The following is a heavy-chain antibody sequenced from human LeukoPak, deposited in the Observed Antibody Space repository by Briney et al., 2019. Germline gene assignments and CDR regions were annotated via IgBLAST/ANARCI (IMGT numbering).Heavy chain of an antibody. D-gene: IGHD3-3*01. V-gene: IGHV4-39*07. CDR2: MYYNGRI. J-gene: IGHJ6*03. CDR3: VRWNYDFYHMDV. Sequence: PSETLSLTCNVSGGSISRGSYYWGWVRQPPGKGLDWIGSMYYNGRIYYNPSLGSRVGISGDASRNQFSLRLISVTAADTAVYYCVRWNYDFYHMDVWGKGTTATVSS. CDR1: GGSISRGSYY.